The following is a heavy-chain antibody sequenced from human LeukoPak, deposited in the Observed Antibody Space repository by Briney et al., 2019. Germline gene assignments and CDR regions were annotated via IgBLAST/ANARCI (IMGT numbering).Heavy chain of an antibody. Sequence: AGGSLRLSCAASGFTFSDYYMSWIRQAPGKGLEWVSYISSSGSTIYYADSVKGRFTISRDNAKNSLYLQMNSLRAEDTAVYYCARGDNWNSYYYYYMDVWGKGTTVTVFS. J-gene: IGHJ6*03. CDR3: ARGDNWNSYYYYYMDV. V-gene: IGHV3-11*04. D-gene: IGHD1-7*01. CDR1: GFTFSDYY. CDR2: ISSSGSTI.